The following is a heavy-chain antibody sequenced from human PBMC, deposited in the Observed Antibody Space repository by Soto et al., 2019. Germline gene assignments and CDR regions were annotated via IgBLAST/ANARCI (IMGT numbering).Heavy chain of an antibody. CDR3: ARGTPPSESSSWGGWFDP. CDR2: INHSGST. D-gene: IGHD6-13*01. V-gene: IGHV4-34*01. Sequence: SETLSLTCAVYGGSFSGYYWSWIRQPPGKGLEWIGEINHSGSTNYNPSLKSRVTISVDTSKNQFSLKLSSVTAADTAVYYCARGTPPSESSSWGGWFDPWGQGTLVTVSS. CDR1: GGSFSGYY. J-gene: IGHJ5*02.